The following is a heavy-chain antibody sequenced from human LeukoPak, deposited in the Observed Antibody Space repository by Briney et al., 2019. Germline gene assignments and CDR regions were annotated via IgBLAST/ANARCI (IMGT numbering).Heavy chain of an antibody. Sequence: ASVKVSCKVSGYTLTELSMHWVRQAPGKGLEWMGGFDPEDGETIYAQKLQGRVTMTTDTSTSTAYMELRSLRSDDTAVYYCARDGYNYGGNAFDIWGQGTMVTVSS. V-gene: IGHV1-24*01. J-gene: IGHJ3*02. CDR1: GYTLTELS. CDR3: ARDGYNYGGNAFDI. CDR2: FDPEDGET. D-gene: IGHD5-24*01.